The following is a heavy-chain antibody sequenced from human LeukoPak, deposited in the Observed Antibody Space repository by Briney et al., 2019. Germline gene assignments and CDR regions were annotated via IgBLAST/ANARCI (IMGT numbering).Heavy chain of an antibody. CDR1: GFTFDTYN. D-gene: IGHD3-10*01. V-gene: IGHV3-23*01. CDR2: LTSRSST. CDR3: AKDGEWGQFDN. Sequence: GGSLRLSCAASGFTFDTYNFNWVRQAPGKGLEWVSGLTSRSSTYYADAVKGRFTISRDNSKNTMYLQMNSLRVEDTAVYYCAKDGEWGQFDNWGQGTLVTVSS. J-gene: IGHJ4*02.